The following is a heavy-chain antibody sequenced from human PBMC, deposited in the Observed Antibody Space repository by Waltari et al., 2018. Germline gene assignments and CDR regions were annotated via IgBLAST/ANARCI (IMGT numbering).Heavy chain of an antibody. V-gene: IGHV4-30-4*08. D-gene: IGHD6-25*01. J-gene: IGHJ4*02. CDR1: CGPIRRGDYY. Sequence: VQLQESGPGLVKPSQTLSLPCPVSCGPIRRGDYYWIWIRQPPGKGLEWIGYSYYSGSTYYNPSLKSRVTISVDTSKNQFSLKLSSVTAADTAVYYCAREERLRPSDYWGQGTLVTVSS. CDR2: SYYSGST. CDR3: AREERLRPSDY.